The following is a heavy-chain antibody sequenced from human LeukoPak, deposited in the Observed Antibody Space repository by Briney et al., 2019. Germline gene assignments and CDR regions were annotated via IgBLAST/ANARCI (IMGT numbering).Heavy chain of an antibody. CDR3: ATAPREVPAAISGFDP. Sequence: ASVKVSCKVSGYTLTELSMHWVRQAPGKGLEWMGGFDPEDGETIYAKKFQGRVTMTEDTSTDTAYMELSSLRSEDTAVYYCATAPREVPAAISGFDPWGQGTLVTVSS. D-gene: IGHD2-2*01. J-gene: IGHJ5*02. CDR1: GYTLTELS. CDR2: FDPEDGET. V-gene: IGHV1-24*01.